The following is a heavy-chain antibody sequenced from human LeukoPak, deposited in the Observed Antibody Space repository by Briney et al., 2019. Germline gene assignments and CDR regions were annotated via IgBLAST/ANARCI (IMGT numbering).Heavy chain of an antibody. CDR1: SGSINSTSHF. V-gene: IGHV4-39*02. J-gene: IGHJ4*02. Sequence: SETLSLTCTVSSGSINSTSHFWAWIRQPPGKGLEWIGTIYYTGSTYYNPSLKSRVTISVDTSKNHFSLKLNSVTAADPAVYYCARVYRRRQTAGDGVYYFDYWGQGTLVTVSS. CDR2: IYYTGST. CDR3: ARVYRRRQTAGDGVYYFDY. D-gene: IGHD2-8*02.